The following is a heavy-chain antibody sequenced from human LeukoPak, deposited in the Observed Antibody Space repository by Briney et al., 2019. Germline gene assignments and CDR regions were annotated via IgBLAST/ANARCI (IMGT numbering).Heavy chain of an antibody. J-gene: IGHJ5*02. D-gene: IGHD3-3*01. V-gene: IGHV3-23*01. CDR3: GKGRRFLDPSWFDP. CDR1: GFTFSDYY. CDR2: ISGSGGST. Sequence: PGGSLRLSCAASGFTFSDYYMSWIRQAPGKGLEWVSAISGSGGSTYYADSVKGRFTISRDNSKNTLYLQMNSLRAEDTAVYYCGKGRRFLDPSWFDPWGQGTLVTVSS.